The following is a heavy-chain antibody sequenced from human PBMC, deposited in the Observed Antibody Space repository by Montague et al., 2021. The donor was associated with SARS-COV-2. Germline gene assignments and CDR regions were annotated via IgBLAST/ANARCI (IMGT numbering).Heavy chain of an antibody. CDR3: ARHSVSEDGTFFRPYFDP. Sequence: SETLSLTCTVSGGTVRDYYWNWIRQTPGKGLEWIGYIFYNGYTKYNPSLEGRVTLSVDTPGNQFFLSLRSVTASDTATYFCARHSVSEDGTFFRPYFDPWGQGAQVIVSS. V-gene: IGHV4-59*08. CDR1: GGTVRDYY. D-gene: IGHD1-1*01. CDR2: IFYNGYT. J-gene: IGHJ5*02.